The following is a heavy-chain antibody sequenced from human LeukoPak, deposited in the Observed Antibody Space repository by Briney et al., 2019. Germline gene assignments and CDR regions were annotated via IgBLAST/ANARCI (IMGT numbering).Heavy chain of an antibody. CDR1: GFTFSSYA. J-gene: IGHJ3*02. CDR2: ITTSGGST. V-gene: IGHV3-23*01. CDR3: AKRITVVARDAFDI. Sequence: GGSLRLSCAASGFTFSSYAMSWVRQAPGEGLEWVSSITTSGGSTYYADSVKGRFTISRDNSKNTLYLQMNSLRAEDTAVYYCAKRITVVARDAFDIWGQGTMVTVSS. D-gene: IGHD6-19*01.